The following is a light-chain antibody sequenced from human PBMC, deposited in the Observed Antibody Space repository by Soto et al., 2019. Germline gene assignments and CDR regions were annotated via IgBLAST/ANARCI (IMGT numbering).Light chain of an antibody. CDR1: QTISSY. CDR2: AAS. V-gene: IGKV1-39*01. J-gene: IGKJ1*01. CDR3: QQTYSVPWT. Sequence: DIQMTQSPSSLSASVGDRVTITCRASQTISSYLNWYQQKPGKAPNLLIYAASSLQSGVPSRFSGSGSGTDFTLTISSLQPEDFATYYCQQTYSVPWTFGHGNKVEIK.